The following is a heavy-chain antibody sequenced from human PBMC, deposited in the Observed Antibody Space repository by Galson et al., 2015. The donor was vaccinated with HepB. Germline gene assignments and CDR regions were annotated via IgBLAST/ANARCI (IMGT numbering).Heavy chain of an antibody. V-gene: IGHV3-21*01. CDR1: GFTFSSYS. J-gene: IGHJ4*02. CDR2: ISSSSSYI. CDR3: AGDSLDSSSWANLDY. D-gene: IGHD6-13*01. Sequence: SLRLSCAASGFTFSSYSMNWVRQAPGKGLEWVPSISSSSSYIYYADSVKGRFTISRDNAKNSLYLQMNSLRAEDTAVYYCAGDSLDSSSWANLDYWGQGTLVTVSS.